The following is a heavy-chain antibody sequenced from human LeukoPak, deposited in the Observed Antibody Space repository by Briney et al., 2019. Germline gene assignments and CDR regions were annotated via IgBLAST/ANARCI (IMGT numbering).Heavy chain of an antibody. CDR2: ISTSSNYI. V-gene: IGHV3-21*01. D-gene: IGHD2-15*01. J-gene: IGHJ5*02. Sequence: GRSLRLSCVASGFTFSTYSINWVRQAPGKGLEWVSSISTSSNYIYYADSVKGRFTISRDIAKNSLYLQMNSLRAEDTAVYYCARDGGYCSGGSCNNWFDPWGQGTLVTVSS. CDR3: ARDGGYCSGGSCNNWFDP. CDR1: GFTFSTYS.